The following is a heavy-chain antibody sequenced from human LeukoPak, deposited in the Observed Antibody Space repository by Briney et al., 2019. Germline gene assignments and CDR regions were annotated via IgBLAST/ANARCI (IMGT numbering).Heavy chain of an antibody. D-gene: IGHD3-3*01. CDR1: GFTFISYG. Sequence: GGSLRLSCAASGFTFISYGMHWVRQAPGKGLEWVTFIRYDGSNKYYADSVKGRFIISRDNSKNTLYLQMNSLRAEDTAVYYCAKDLLRSAYYYYMDVWGKGTTVTVSS. V-gene: IGHV3-30*02. J-gene: IGHJ6*03. CDR3: AKDLLRSAYYYYMDV. CDR2: IRYDGSNK.